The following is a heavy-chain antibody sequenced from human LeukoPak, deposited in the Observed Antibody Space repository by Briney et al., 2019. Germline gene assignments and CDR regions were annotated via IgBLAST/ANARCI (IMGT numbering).Heavy chain of an antibody. CDR3: ARDNGVLSFDC. J-gene: IGHJ4*02. CDR2: INTDGSST. V-gene: IGHV3-74*01. D-gene: IGHD4/OR15-4a*01. CDR1: GFIFRNFW. Sequence: GGSLRLSCAASGFIFRNFWMNWVRQAPGKELVWVSRINTDGSSTTYADSVKGRFTISRDNAKNTLDLQMNSLRAEDTAVYYCARDNGVLSFDCWGQGTLVTVSS.